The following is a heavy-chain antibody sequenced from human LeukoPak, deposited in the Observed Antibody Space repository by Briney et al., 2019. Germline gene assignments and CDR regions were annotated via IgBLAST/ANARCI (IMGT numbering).Heavy chain of an antibody. CDR1: GFTVSSNY. CDR2: IYSGGST. Sequence: PGGSLILSCAASGFTVSSNYMSSVRQAPGKGLEWVSVIYSGGSTYYAYSVKGRFTISRDNSKNALYLQMNSLRAEDTAVYYCARVAYYYDSSGYYDAFDLWGQGTMVTVSS. J-gene: IGHJ3*01. D-gene: IGHD3-22*01. V-gene: IGHV3-66*02. CDR3: ARVAYYYDSSGYYDAFDL.